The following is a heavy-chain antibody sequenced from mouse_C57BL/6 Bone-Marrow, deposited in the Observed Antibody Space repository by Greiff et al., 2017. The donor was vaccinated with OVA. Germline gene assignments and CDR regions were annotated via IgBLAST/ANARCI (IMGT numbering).Heavy chain of an antibody. CDR2: IYLGNGYT. CDR3: ARGWLPLYYYAMDY. CDR1: GYTFTSYG. J-gene: IGHJ4*01. Sequence: EVQLQQSGAELVRPGSSVKMSCKTSGYTFTSYGINWVKQRPGQGLEWIGCIYLGNGYTEYNEKFKGKATLTSDTSSSTAYMQLSSLTSEDSAIYFCARGWLPLYYYAMDYWGQGTSVTVSS. V-gene: IGHV1-58*01. D-gene: IGHD2-2*01.